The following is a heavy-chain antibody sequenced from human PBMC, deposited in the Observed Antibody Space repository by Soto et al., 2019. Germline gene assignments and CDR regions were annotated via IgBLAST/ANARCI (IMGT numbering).Heavy chain of an antibody. CDR2: ISYDGSNK. J-gene: IGHJ6*02. Sequence: QVQLVESGGGVVQPGRSLRLSCAASGFTFSSYGMHWVRQAPGKGLEWVAVISYDGSNKYYADSVKGRFTISRDNSKNTLYLQMNSLRAEDTAVYYCAKDLGYSSGWHEGAHYYYYGMDVWGQGTTVTVSS. CDR3: AKDLGYSSGWHEGAHYYYYGMDV. V-gene: IGHV3-30*18. CDR1: GFTFSSYG. D-gene: IGHD6-19*01.